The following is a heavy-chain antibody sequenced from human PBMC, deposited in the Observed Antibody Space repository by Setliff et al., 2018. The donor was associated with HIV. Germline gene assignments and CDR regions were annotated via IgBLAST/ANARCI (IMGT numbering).Heavy chain of an antibody. CDR2: LIPILGIA. Sequence: SVKVSCKASGGAFSGYALSWVRQAPGQGLEWMGGLIPILGIAQYAQKFHGRVTISADTSTTTAYLEVSSLRSEDTAVYYCAKGYYHDSRGYPTGPAFDIWGQGTMDTVSS. J-gene: IGHJ3*02. CDR1: GGAFSGYA. CDR3: AKGYYHDSRGYPTGPAFDI. V-gene: IGHV1-69*10. D-gene: IGHD3-22*01.